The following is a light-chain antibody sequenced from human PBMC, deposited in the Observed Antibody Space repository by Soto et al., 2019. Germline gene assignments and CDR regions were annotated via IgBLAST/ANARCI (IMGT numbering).Light chain of an antibody. CDR2: EVS. V-gene: IGLV2-14*01. J-gene: IGLJ1*01. Sequence: QSVLTQPASVSGSPGQSITISCTGTNSDVGAYRFVFWYQQHPGKAPKLMIYEVSRRPSGISDRFSGSKSGNTASLTISGLQAEDEADYYCTSYTSTSHYVFGNRTKVTVL. CDR1: NSDVGAYRF. CDR3: TSYTSTSHYV.